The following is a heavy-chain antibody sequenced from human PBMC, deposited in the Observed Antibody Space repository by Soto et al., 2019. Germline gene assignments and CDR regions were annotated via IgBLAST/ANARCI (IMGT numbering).Heavy chain of an antibody. J-gene: IGHJ5*02. CDR1: GYTFTSYD. D-gene: IGHD3-3*01. Sequence: QVQLVQSGAEVKKPGASVKVSCKASGYTFTSYDINWVRQATGQGLEWMGWMNPNSGNTGYAQKFQGRVTMTRNTSISTAYMELSSLRSEDTAVYYCARVVDFWSGYYPFWFDPWGQGTLVTVSS. V-gene: IGHV1-8*01. CDR3: ARVVDFWSGYYPFWFDP. CDR2: MNPNSGNT.